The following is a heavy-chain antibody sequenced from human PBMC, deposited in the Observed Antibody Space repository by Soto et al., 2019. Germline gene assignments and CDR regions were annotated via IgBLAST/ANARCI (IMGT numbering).Heavy chain of an antibody. Sequence: GESLKISCKGSGYSFTSYWIGWVRQMPEKGLEWMGIIYPGGSDTRYSPSFQGQVTISADKSISTAYLQWSSLKASDTAMYYCARTGSCSSTSCQNWFDPWGQGTLVTVSS. CDR3: ARTGSCSSTSCQNWFDP. D-gene: IGHD2-2*01. CDR2: IYPGGSDT. CDR1: GYSFTSYW. J-gene: IGHJ5*02. V-gene: IGHV5-51*01.